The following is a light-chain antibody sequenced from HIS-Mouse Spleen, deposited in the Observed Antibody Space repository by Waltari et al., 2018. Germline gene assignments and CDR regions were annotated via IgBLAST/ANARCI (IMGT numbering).Light chain of an antibody. CDR3: SSYTSSSTSVV. V-gene: IGLV2-14*03. CDR1: SSDVGGSNS. Sequence: QSALTQPASVSGSPGQSITIPCTGTSSDVGGSNSVSWYQQHPGKAPKLMIYDVSNRPSGVSNRFSGSKSGNTASLTISGLQAEDEADYYCSSYTSSSTSVVFGGGTKLTVL. CDR2: DVS. J-gene: IGLJ2*01.